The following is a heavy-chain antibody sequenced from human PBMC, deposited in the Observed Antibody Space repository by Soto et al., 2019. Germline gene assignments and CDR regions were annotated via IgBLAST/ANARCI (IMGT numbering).Heavy chain of an antibody. CDR1: GGSLSSGDSY. V-gene: IGHV4-30-4*01. Sequence: QVQLQESGPGLVKPSQTLSLTCTVSGGSLSSGDSYWSWIRQPPGKCLEWIGYIYNSGTTSYNPSLKSRVTISADTSKNQFSLNLSAVTAADTAVYYCAAEDIVLMVYAFDYWGQGILVTVSS. J-gene: IGHJ4*02. CDR3: AAEDIVLMVYAFDY. CDR2: IYNSGTT. D-gene: IGHD2-8*01.